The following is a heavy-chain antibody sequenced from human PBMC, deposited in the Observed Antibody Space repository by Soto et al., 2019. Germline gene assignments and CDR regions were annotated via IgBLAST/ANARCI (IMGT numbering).Heavy chain of an antibody. J-gene: IGHJ4*02. V-gene: IGHV3-30-3*01. CDR3: ARDPSPASLQYQYPTPFDY. CDR1: GFTFSSYA. D-gene: IGHD4-4*01. Sequence: GGSLRLSCAASGFTFSSYAMHWVRQAPGKGLEWVAVISYDGSNKYYADSVKGRFTISRDNSKNTLDLQMNSLRAEDTAVYYCARDPSPASLQYQYPTPFDYWGQGTLVTVSS. CDR2: ISYDGSNK.